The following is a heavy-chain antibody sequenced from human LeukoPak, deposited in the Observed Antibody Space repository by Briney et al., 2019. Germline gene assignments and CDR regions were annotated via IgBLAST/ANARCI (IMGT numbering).Heavy chain of an antibody. J-gene: IGHJ4*02. CDR3: ARDTLMTTVVTPAPY. CDR2: ISSSSSTI. V-gene: IGHV3-48*04. D-gene: IGHD4-23*01. CDR1: GFTFSSYS. Sequence: GGSLRLSCAASGFTFSSYSMNWVRQAPGKGLEWVSYISSSSSTIYYADSVKGRFTISRDNAKNSLYLQMNSLRAEDTAVYYCARDTLMTTVVTPAPYWGQGTLVTVSS.